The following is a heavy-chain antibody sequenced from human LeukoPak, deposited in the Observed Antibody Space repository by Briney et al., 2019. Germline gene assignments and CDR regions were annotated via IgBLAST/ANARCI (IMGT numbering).Heavy chain of an antibody. Sequence: ASVKVSCKASGYTFTGYYMHWVRQAPGQGLEWMGWINPNSGGTNYAQKFQGRVTMTRDTSISTAYMELSRPRSDDTAVYYCARVSLTMVRGVSPSFRYWGQGTLVTVSS. CDR1: GYTFTGYY. J-gene: IGHJ4*02. CDR3: ARVSLTMVRGVSPSFRY. D-gene: IGHD3-10*01. V-gene: IGHV1-2*02. CDR2: INPNSGGT.